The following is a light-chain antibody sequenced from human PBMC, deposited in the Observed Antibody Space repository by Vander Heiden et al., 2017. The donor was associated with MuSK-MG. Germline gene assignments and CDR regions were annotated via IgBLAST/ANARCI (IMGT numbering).Light chain of an antibody. CDR2: DAS. CDR3: QQRNNWHPELT. V-gene: IGKV3-11*01. Sequence: EIVLTQSPATLSLSPGERATLSCRASQSVSSYLAWYQQKPGQAPRLLIYDASNRATGIKARFSGSGDGTDVTLTISSRDPEDFEVYYCQQRNNWHPELTFGHGTKVDIK. CDR1: QSVSSY. J-gene: IGKJ3*01.